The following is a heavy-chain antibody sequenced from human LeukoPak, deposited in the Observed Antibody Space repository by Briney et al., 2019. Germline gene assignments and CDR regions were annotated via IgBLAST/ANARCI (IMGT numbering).Heavy chain of an antibody. D-gene: IGHD3/OR15-3a*01. CDR2: SRNKVYSYTT. Sequence: GGSLRLSCAVSGFTFSDYYMDWVRQAPGKGLEWVGRSRNKVYSYTTEYAASVKGRFTVSRDDSKNSLYLQMNSLKTEDTAVYYCVRGLSETWRYLDSWGQGTLVTVSS. CDR1: GFTFSDYY. J-gene: IGHJ4*02. CDR3: VRGLSETWRYLDS. V-gene: IGHV3-72*01.